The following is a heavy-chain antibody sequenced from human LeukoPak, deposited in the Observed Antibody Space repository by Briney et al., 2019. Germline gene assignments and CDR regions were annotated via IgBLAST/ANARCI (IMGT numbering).Heavy chain of an antibody. CDR2: ISSGSDTI. D-gene: IGHD5-18*01. Sequence: PGGSLRLSCAASGSSLIAYSMNWVRQTPGKGLEWVSYISSGSDTIYNADFVKGRFTISRDNGKNSLYLQMSSLRDEDTAVYYFARLYSFGFRCMDVWGQGTTVTVSS. CDR1: GSSLIAYS. CDR3: ARLYSFGFRCMDV. V-gene: IGHV3-48*02. J-gene: IGHJ6*02.